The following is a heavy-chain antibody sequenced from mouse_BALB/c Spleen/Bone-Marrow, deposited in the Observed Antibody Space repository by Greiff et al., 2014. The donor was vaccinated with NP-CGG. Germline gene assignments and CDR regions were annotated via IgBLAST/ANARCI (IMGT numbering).Heavy chain of an antibody. D-gene: IGHD1-1*01. CDR3: ARNYYGSGYGFAY. CDR2: IDPANGNT. V-gene: IGHV14-3*02. CDR1: GFNIKDTY. Sequence: EVQLQQSGAELVKPGASVKLSCTASGFNIKDTYMHWVKQRPEQGLEWIGRIDPANGNTKYDPKFQGKATITADTSSNTAYLQLSSLTSEDTAVYYCARNYYGSGYGFAYWGQGTLVTVSA. J-gene: IGHJ3*01.